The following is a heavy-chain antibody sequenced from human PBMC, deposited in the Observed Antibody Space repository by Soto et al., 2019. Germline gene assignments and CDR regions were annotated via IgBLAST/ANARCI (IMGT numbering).Heavy chain of an antibody. CDR1: SYTFTGPN. Sequence: SVNLSCKTSSYTFTGPNKHRVRQAPGQGLEWMGWINPNSGGTNYAQKFQGWVTMTRDTSISTAYMELSRLRSEDTAVYYWARGSEGIAANFDCWGQGTLVTVSS. CDR2: INPNSGGT. D-gene: IGHD6-13*01. CDR3: ARGSEGIAANFDC. V-gene: IGHV1-2*04. J-gene: IGHJ4*02.